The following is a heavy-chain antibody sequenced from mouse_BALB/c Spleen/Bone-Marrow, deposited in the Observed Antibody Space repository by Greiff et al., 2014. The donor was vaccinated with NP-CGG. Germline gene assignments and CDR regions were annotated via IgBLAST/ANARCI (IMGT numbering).Heavy chain of an antibody. CDR3: ARITTATGAMDY. D-gene: IGHD1-2*01. J-gene: IGHJ4*01. CDR2: IWADGST. Sequence: VQLVESGPGLVAPSQSLSITRTVSGFSLTSYGVHWVRQPPGKGLEWLGVIWADGSTNYNSALMSRLSIRKDNSKSQVFLKMNSLQTDDTAMYYCARITTATGAMDYWGQGTSVTVSS. CDR1: GFSLTSYG. V-gene: IGHV2-9*02.